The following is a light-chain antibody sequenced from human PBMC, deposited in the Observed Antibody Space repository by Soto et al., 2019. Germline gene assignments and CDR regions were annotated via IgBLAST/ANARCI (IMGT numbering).Light chain of an antibody. CDR1: QSVRNY. CDR3: QQRSNWPLT. CDR2: DTS. Sequence: EIVLTQSPATLSLSPGERATLSCRVSQSVRNYLAWYQQKPGQSPRLLIYDTSNRATDVPARFSGSGSGTDFTLTISSLEPEDFAVYFCQQRSNWPLTFGPGTKVDIK. V-gene: IGKV3-11*01. J-gene: IGKJ3*01.